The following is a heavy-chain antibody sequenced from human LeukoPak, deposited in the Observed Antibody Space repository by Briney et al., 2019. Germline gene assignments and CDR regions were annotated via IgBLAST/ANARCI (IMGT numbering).Heavy chain of an antibody. J-gene: IGHJ5*02. Sequence: SETLSLTCTVSGGSISSSSYYWSWIRQPPGKGLEWIGEINHSGSTNYNPSLKSRVTISVDTSKNQFSLKLSSVTAADTAVYYCARPGRYSYGSGRGRGWFDPWGQGTLVTVSS. V-gene: IGHV4-39*07. CDR2: INHSGST. D-gene: IGHD3-10*01. CDR3: ARPGRYSYGSGRGRGWFDP. CDR1: GGSISSSSYY.